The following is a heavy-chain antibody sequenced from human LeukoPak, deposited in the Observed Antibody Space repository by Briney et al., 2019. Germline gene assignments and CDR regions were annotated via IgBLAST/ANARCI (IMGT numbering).Heavy chain of an antibody. CDR2: IKQDGSEK. CDR3: AVDYDYWSAYLSGIRMTPKR. V-gene: IGHV3-7*01. D-gene: IGHD3-3*01. Sequence: GGSLRLSCAASGFTFSSYWMSWVRQAPGKGLEWVANIKQDGSEKFYVDSVKGRFTISRDNAKNSLYLQMNSLRAEDTAVYYCAVDYDYWSAYLSGIRMTPKRGGQGTLVTVSS. J-gene: IGHJ4*02. CDR1: GFTFSSYW.